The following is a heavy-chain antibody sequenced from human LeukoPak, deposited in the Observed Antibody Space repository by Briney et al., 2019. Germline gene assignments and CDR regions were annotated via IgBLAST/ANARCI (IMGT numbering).Heavy chain of an antibody. CDR1: GGSISSSSYC. D-gene: IGHD5/OR15-5a*01. Sequence: SETLSLTCTVSGGSISSSSYCWGWSRQPPGKGLEWIGSIYYSGSTYYNPSLISRVTISVDTSKSQFSLKLSSVSAADTAIYFCARAVSRRFDFWGQGTLVTVSS. V-gene: IGHV4-39*07. CDR3: ARAVSRRFDF. J-gene: IGHJ4*02. CDR2: IYYSGST.